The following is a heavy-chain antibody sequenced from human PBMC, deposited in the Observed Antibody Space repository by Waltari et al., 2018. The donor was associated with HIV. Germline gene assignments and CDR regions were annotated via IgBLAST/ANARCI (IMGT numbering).Heavy chain of an antibody. CDR1: GFYFRRDW. D-gene: IGHD3-16*01. CDR3: ARDGGEY. J-gene: IGHJ1*01. Sequence: DVQLVESGGGVVRPGGSLRLPCVGSGFYFRRDWMTWVGQTTGKEGAWVGNKKEDGSQKYYEESVKGRFTITRDNAENTVWLEMRNLRVDDAGLYYCARDGGEYWGQGTLLTVSS. V-gene: IGHV3-7*01. CDR2: KKEDGSQK.